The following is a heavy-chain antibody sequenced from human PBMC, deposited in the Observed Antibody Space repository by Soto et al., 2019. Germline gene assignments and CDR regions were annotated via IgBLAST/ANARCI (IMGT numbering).Heavy chain of an antibody. CDR2: IVVGSGNT. V-gene: IGHV1-58*02. CDR3: AAVNYYDSSGYYPAFDI. CDR1: GFTFTSSA. D-gene: IGHD3-22*01. Sequence: SVKVSCKASGFTFTSSAMQWVRQARGQRLEWIGWIVVGSGNTNYAQKFQERVTITRDMSTSTAYMELSSLRSEDTAVYYCAAVNYYDSSGYYPAFDIWGQGTMVTVSS. J-gene: IGHJ3*02.